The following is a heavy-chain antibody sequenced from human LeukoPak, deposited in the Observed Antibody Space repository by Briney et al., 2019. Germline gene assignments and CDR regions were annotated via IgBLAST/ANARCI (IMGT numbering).Heavy chain of an antibody. CDR3: ARDTSVGFGELSNDY. J-gene: IGHJ4*02. Sequence: ASVKVSCKTSGCTFTGHYLHWVRQAPGQGLEWMGWINPNSGGTNYAQKFQGRVTMTRDTSISTAYMELSRLRSDDTAVYYCARDTSVGFGELSNDYWGQGTLVTVSS. V-gene: IGHV1-2*02. D-gene: IGHD3-10*01. CDR1: GCTFTGHY. CDR2: INPNSGGT.